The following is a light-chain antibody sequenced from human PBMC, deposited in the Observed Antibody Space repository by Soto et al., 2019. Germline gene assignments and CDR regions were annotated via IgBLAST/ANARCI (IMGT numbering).Light chain of an antibody. Sequence: AFTQAQGTLSWSPGARASLSGRASHSVSSTYLAWYQQRPGQAPRLLIYGTSSRATGIPDRFSGSGSGTDFTLTITRLEPEDFAVYYCQQYDSPITFGQGTRLEIK. CDR1: HSVSSTY. V-gene: IGKV3-20*01. CDR2: GTS. CDR3: QQYDSPIT. J-gene: IGKJ5*01.